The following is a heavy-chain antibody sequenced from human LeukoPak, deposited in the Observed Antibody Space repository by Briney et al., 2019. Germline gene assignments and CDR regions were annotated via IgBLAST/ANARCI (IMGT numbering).Heavy chain of an antibody. V-gene: IGHV3-43*01. CDR2: ISWDGGST. Sequence: PGGSLRLSCAASGFTFDDYTMHWVRQAPGKGLEWVSLISWDGGSTYYADSVKGRFTISRANSKNSLYLQMNSLKTEDTAVYYCTRNWGSVERGSDSSGYHHLFYYYYMDVWGKGTTVTVSS. J-gene: IGHJ6*03. CDR3: TRNWGSVERGSDSSGYHHLFYYYYMDV. CDR1: GFTFDDYT. D-gene: IGHD3-22*01.